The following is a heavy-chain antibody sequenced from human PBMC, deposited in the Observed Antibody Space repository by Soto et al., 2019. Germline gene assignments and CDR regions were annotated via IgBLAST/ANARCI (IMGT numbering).Heavy chain of an antibody. J-gene: IGHJ5*02. CDR3: ARAHCSSTSCYAVDWFDP. CDR1: GGTFSSYT. Sequence: ASVKVSCKASGGTFSSYTISWVRQAPGQGLEWMGRIIPILGIANYAQKFQGRVTITADKSTSTAYMELSSLRSEDTAVYYCARAHCSSTSCYAVDWFDPWGQGTLVTVSA. CDR2: IIPILGIA. V-gene: IGHV1-69*02. D-gene: IGHD2-2*01.